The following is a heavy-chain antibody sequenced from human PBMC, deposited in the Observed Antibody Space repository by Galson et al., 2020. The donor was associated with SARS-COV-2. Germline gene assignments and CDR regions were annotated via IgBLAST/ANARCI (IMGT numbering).Heavy chain of an antibody. CDR1: GGSISSGSYY. CDR2: IYYSGST. J-gene: IGHJ5*02. CDR3: ARHHNDYGDYVSSPDWFDP. V-gene: IGHV4-39*01. D-gene: IGHD4-17*01. Sequence: TLSLTCTVSGGSISSGSYYWGWIRQPPGKGLEWIGSIYYSGSTYYNPSLKSRVTISVDTSKNQFSLKLSSVTAADTAVYYCARHHNDYGDYVSSPDWFDPWGQGTLVTVSS.